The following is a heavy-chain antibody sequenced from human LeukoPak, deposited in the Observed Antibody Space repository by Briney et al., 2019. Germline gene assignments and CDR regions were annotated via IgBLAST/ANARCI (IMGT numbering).Heavy chain of an antibody. V-gene: IGHV3-30*18. J-gene: IGHJ4*02. CDR3: AKSLSSGWSSYYFGD. Sequence: GGSLRLSCAASGFAFSTYYIHWVRQPPGKGREGVAVISYDGRNMYYGDSVKGRFTISRDNSKNTLYLQMNSLRPEDTAVYYCAKSLSSGWSSYYFGDWGQGTLVAVSS. CDR1: GFAFSTYY. D-gene: IGHD6-19*01. CDR2: ISYDGRNM.